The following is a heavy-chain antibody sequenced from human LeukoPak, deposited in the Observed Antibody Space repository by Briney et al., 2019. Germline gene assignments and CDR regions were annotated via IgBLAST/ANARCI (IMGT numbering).Heavy chain of an antibody. Sequence: SETLSLTCTVSGGSISSGGYYWSWIRQHPGKGLEWIGYIYYSGSTYYNPSLKSRVTISVDTSRNQFSLKLSSVTAADTAVYYCARDRRLGVRGSWFDPWGQGTLVTVSS. CDR3: ARDRRLGVRGSWFDP. CDR1: GGSISSGGYY. J-gene: IGHJ5*02. V-gene: IGHV4-31*03. D-gene: IGHD3-10*01. CDR2: IYYSGST.